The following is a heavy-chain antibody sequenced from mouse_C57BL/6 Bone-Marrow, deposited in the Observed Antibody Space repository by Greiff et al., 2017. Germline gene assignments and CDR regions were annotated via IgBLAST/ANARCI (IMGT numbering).Heavy chain of an antibody. CDR2: IRNKANGYTT. Sequence: EVHLVESGGGLVQPGGSLSLSCAASGFTFTDYYMSWVRQPPGKALEWLGFIRNKANGYTTEYSASVKGRFTISRDNSQSILFLQMNALRAEDSATYYCARTPYYCCSIWFAYWGQGTLVTVSA. D-gene: IGHD1-1*01. V-gene: IGHV7-3*01. CDR1: GFTFTDYY. CDR3: ARTPYYCCSIWFAY. J-gene: IGHJ3*01.